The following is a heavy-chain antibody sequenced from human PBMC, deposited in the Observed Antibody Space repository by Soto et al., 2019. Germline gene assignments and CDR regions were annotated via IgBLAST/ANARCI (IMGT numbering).Heavy chain of an antibody. D-gene: IGHD2-15*01. CDR2: TRNKANSDTT. Sequence: PGRSLRLSXAASGFTFSDHYMDWVRQAPGKGLEWVCRTRNKANSDTTEYAASVKGRFTISRDDSKNSLYLQMSSLKTEDTAMYYCARGGYCSGVRCHSDYYGMDVWGQGTTVTISS. CDR3: ARGGYCSGVRCHSDYYGMDV. CDR1: GFTFSDHY. J-gene: IGHJ6*02. V-gene: IGHV3-72*01.